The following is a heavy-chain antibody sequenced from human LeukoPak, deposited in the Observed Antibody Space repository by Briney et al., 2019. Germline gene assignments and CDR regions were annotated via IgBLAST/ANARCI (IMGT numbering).Heavy chain of an antibody. Sequence: GGSLRLSCAASGFTVSGHPMSWVRQAPGKGLEWVANIKHNGSEKYYVDSVKGRFTISRDNAKNSLYLQMNNLRAEDTAVYYCASDSDDYGDYWGQGTLVTVSS. D-gene: IGHD6-25*01. CDR3: ASDSDDYGDY. CDR2: IKHNGSEK. CDR1: GFTVSGHP. J-gene: IGHJ4*02. V-gene: IGHV3-7*01.